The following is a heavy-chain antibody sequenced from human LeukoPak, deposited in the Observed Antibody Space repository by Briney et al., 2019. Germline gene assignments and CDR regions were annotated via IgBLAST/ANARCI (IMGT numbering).Heavy chain of an antibody. D-gene: IGHD6-13*01. CDR2: INPNSGGT. CDR3: ARDLSIAAAGTYGY. CDR1: GYTFTGYY. Sequence: ASVKVSCKASGYTFTGYYMHRVRQAPGQGLEWMGWINPNSGGTNYAQKFQGRVTMTRDTSISTAYMELSRLRSDDTAVYYCARDLSIAAAGTYGYWGQGTLVTVSS. J-gene: IGHJ4*02. V-gene: IGHV1-2*02.